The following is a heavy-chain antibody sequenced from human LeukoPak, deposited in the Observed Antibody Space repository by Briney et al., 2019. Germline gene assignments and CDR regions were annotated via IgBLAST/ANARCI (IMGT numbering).Heavy chain of an antibody. V-gene: IGHV4-34*01. Sequence: SETLSLTCAVYGASYNAYYWSWIRQPPGKGLEWIGDIDHRGTATYNPSLKSRLTISADPSKNQFSLKLNSVTDADTAVYYCAVGITILGVAASFDSWGQGNLVIVSS. CDR1: GASYNAYY. CDR3: AVGITILGVAASFDS. CDR2: IDHRGTA. D-gene: IGHD3-3*01. J-gene: IGHJ4*02.